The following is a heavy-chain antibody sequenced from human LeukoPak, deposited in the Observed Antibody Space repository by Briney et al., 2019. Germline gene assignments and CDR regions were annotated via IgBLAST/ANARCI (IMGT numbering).Heavy chain of an antibody. Sequence: SQTLSLTCAVSGGSISSGGYSWSWVRQPPGKGLEWIGYIYHSGSTYYNPSPKSRVTISVDRSKNQFSLKLSSVTAADTAVYYCARGRGLAVAGLSNWYFDLWGRGTLVTVSS. V-gene: IGHV4-30-2*01. CDR3: ARGRGLAVAGLSNWYFDL. D-gene: IGHD6-19*01. CDR2: IYHSGST. CDR1: GGSISSGGYS. J-gene: IGHJ2*01.